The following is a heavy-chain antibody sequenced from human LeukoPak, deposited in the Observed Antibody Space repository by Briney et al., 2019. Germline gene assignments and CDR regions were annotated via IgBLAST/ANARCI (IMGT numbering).Heavy chain of an antibody. V-gene: IGHV4-61*02. J-gene: IGHJ5*02. CDR1: GGSISSGSYY. D-gene: IGHD1-26*01. Sequence: SETLSLTCTVSGGSISSGSYYWSWIRQPAGKGLEWIGRIYTSGSTNYNPSLKSRVTISVDTSKNQFSLKLSSVTAADTAVYYCARGIVGAPRGNWFDPWGQGTLVTVSS. CDR2: IYTSGST. CDR3: ARGIVGAPRGNWFDP.